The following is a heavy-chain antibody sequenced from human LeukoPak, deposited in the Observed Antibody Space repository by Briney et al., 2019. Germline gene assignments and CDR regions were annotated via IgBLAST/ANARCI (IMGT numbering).Heavy chain of an antibody. D-gene: IGHD5-18*01. CDR3: AKDAVGIQLWLTFPQLGY. CDR1: GFTFSSYA. V-gene: IGHV3-23*01. Sequence: GGSLRLSCAASGFTFSSYAMSWVRQAPGKGLELVSAISGSGGSTYYADSVKGRFTISRDNSKNTLYLQMNSLRAEDTAVYYCAKDAVGIQLWLTFPQLGYWGQGTLVTVSS. CDR2: ISGSGGST. J-gene: IGHJ4*02.